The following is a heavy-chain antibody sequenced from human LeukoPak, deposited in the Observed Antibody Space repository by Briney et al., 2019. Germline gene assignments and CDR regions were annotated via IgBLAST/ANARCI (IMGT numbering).Heavy chain of an antibody. J-gene: IGHJ4*02. CDR2: IYYSGST. Sequence: PSETLSLTCTVSGGSISSGSYYWGWIRQPPGKWLEWIGSIYYSGSTYYNPSLKSRVTISVDTSKNQFSLKLSSVTAADTAVYYCASFAGGGGSYSPLWGQGTLVTVSS. D-gene: IGHD1-26*01. V-gene: IGHV4-39*01. CDR1: GGSISSGSYY. CDR3: ASFAGGGGSYSPL.